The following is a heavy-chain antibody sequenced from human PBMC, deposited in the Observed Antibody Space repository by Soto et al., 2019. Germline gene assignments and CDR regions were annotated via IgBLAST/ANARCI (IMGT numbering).Heavy chain of an antibody. D-gene: IGHD1-1*01. CDR2: IIPILGIA. CDR1: GGTFSSYT. CDR3: AREVSRNEGLSGY. Sequence: QVQLVQSGAEVKKPGSSVTVSCKASGGTFSSYTISWVRQAPGQGLEWMGRIIPILGIANYAQKFQGRVTINADKSTRTAYMELSSLRTEDTAVYYCAREVSRNEGLSGYWGQGTLVTVSS. J-gene: IGHJ4*02. V-gene: IGHV1-69*08.